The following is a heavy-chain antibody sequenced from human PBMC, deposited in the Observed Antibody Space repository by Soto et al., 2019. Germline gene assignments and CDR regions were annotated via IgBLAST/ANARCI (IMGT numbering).Heavy chain of an antibody. J-gene: IGHJ4*02. V-gene: IGHV1-2*04. CDR2: LNPNIGST. CDR3: ARGRTFYDILTGYPDHFDF. D-gene: IGHD3-9*01. Sequence: QVQLAQSGAEVRRPGASVKVSCKASGYTFTGHYLHWLRQAPGQGLEWMGWLNPNIGSTNYARKFQGWVTMTRDSSISTAYMELSKLTSHDTAVYYCARGRTFYDILTGYPDHFDFWGQGTLVTVSS. CDR1: GYTFTGHY.